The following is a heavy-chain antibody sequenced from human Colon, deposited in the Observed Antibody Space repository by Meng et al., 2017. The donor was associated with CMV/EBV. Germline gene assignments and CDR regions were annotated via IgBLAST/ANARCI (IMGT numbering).Heavy chain of an antibody. V-gene: IGHV3-74*01. J-gene: IGHJ4*02. CDR3: AADIMSVGGTFDF. CDR2: KYNDGGRK. D-gene: IGHD6-19*01. CDR1: FTCSKDW. Sequence: FTCSKDWMEWGRQEAGKGVEWGKYNDGGRKENEDYVEGRFTIYRDNDENTLYLQMNSLRADDTAVYYCAADIMSVGGTFDFWGQGALVTVSS.